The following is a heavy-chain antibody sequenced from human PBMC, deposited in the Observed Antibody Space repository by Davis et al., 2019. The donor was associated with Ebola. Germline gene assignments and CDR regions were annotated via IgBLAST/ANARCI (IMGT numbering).Heavy chain of an antibody. D-gene: IGHD4-23*01. CDR3: AREDYGGNPHYFDY. CDR1: GFTFSSYG. J-gene: IGHJ4*02. CDR2: ISFDGYNK. Sequence: GESLKISCAASGFTFSSYGMHWVRQAPGKGLEWVAVISFDGYNKYYADSVKGRFTISRDTSKNTLYLQMNSLRPEDTAVYYCAREDYGGNPHYFDYWGQGTLVTVSS. V-gene: IGHV3-30*03.